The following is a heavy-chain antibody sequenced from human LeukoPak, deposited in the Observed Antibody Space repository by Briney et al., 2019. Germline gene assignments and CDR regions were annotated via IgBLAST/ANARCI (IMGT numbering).Heavy chain of an antibody. D-gene: IGHD3-9*01. J-gene: IGHJ4*02. Sequence: PGGSLRLACAASGFTFSSYSMNWVRQAPGKGLEWVSYISSSSSPIYYADSVKGRFTISRDNSKNTLYLQMNSLRAEDTAVYYCAREDILTGFDYWGQGTLVTVSS. CDR3: AREDILTGFDY. CDR1: GFTFSSYS. CDR2: ISSSSSPI. V-gene: IGHV3-48*01.